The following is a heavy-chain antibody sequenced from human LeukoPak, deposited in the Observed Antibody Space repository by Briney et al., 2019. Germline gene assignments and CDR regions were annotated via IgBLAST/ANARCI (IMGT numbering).Heavy chain of an antibody. Sequence: GGSLRLSCAASGFTVSSNYLSWVRQAPGKGLEWVSVIYSGGSTYYADSVKGRFTISRDNSKNTLYLQMNSLRAEDTAVYYCARTNILLWFGELLSPPGWFDPWGQGTLVTVSS. V-gene: IGHV3-66*01. J-gene: IGHJ5*02. CDR2: IYSGGST. D-gene: IGHD3-10*01. CDR1: GFTVSSNY. CDR3: ARTNILLWFGELLSPPGWFDP.